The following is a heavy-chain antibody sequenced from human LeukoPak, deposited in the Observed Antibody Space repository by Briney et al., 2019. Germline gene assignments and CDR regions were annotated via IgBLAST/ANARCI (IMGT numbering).Heavy chain of an antibody. CDR2: INPSSGGT. CDR3: ARDPYGDYVTFDY. V-gene: IGHV1-2*02. Sequence: ASVKVSCKASGYTFTGYYMHWVRQAPGQGLEWMGWINPSSGGTNYAQKFQGRVTMTRDTSISTAYMELSRLRSDDTAVYYCARDPYGDYVTFDYWGQGTLVTVSS. J-gene: IGHJ4*02. D-gene: IGHD4-17*01. CDR1: GYTFTGYY.